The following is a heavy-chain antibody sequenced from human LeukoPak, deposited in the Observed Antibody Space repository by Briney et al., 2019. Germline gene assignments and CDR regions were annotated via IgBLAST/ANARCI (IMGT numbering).Heavy chain of an antibody. J-gene: IGHJ5*02. CDR3: AKDWTPAATPYWFDP. CDR1: GSIFSDCY. D-gene: IGHD2-2*01. CDR2: ISGSGGST. Sequence: GGSLRLSCAASGSIFSDCYMSWIRQAPGKGLEWASAISGSGGSTYYADSVKGRFTISRDNSKNTLYLQMNSLRAEDTAVYYCAKDWTPAATPYWFDPWGQGTLVTVSS. V-gene: IGHV3-23*01.